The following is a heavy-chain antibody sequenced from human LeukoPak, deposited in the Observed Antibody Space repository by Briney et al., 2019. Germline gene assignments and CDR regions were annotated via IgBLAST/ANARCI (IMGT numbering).Heavy chain of an antibody. CDR3: ARGAVLAYCGGDCYSFDY. Sequence: RASVKVSCKASGYTFTSYGISWVRQAPGQGLEWMGWISAYNGNTNYAQKLQGRVTMTTDTSTSTAYMELRSLRSDDTAVYYCARGAVLAYCGGDCYSFDYWGQGTLVTVSS. J-gene: IGHJ4*02. CDR1: GYTFTSYG. D-gene: IGHD2-21*02. CDR2: ISAYNGNT. V-gene: IGHV1-18*01.